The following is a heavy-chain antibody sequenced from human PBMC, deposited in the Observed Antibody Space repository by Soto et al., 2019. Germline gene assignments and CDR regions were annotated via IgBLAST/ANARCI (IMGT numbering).Heavy chain of an antibody. Sequence: ASVKVSCKASGYTFTSYDINWVRQATGQGLEWMGWMNPNSGNTGYAQKFQGRVTMTRNTSISTAYMELSSLRSEDTAVYYCARGRGYSYGYNPEYYFDYWGQGTLVTVSS. CDR1: GYTFTSYD. V-gene: IGHV1-8*01. D-gene: IGHD5-18*01. J-gene: IGHJ4*02. CDR2: MNPNSGNT. CDR3: ARGRGYSYGYNPEYYFDY.